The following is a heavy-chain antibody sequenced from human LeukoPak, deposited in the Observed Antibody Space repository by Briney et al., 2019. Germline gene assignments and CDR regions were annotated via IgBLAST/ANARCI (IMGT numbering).Heavy chain of an antibody. Sequence: GGSLRLSCATSGFTFSSYSMNWVRQAPGKGLEWVSYVSSSSNTIYYADSVKGRFTISRDNAKNSLYLQMNSLRDEDTALYYCVTDTSMGGLFDYWGQGTLVTVSS. CDR1: GFTFSSYS. CDR3: VTDTSMGGLFDY. D-gene: IGHD5-18*01. J-gene: IGHJ4*02. V-gene: IGHV3-48*02. CDR2: VSSSSNTI.